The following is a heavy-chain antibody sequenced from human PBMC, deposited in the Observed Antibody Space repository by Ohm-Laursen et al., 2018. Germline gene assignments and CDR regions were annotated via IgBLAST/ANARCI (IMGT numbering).Heavy chain of an antibody. J-gene: IGHJ4*02. CDR3: AKMVGAWDFFDY. D-gene: IGHD1-26*01. CDR2: ITWNSGTI. CDR1: GFTFDDYA. Sequence: SLRLSCSASGFTFDDYAMHWVRQAPGKGLEWVSGITWNSGTITYADSVKGRFTISKDNAKNSLYLQMNSLRAEDTALYYCAKMVGAWDFFDYWGQGTLVTVSS. V-gene: IGHV3-9*01.